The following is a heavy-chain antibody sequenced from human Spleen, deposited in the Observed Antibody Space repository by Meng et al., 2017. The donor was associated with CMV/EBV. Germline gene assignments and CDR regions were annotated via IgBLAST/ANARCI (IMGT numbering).Heavy chain of an antibody. V-gene: IGHV1-8*02. CDR2: MNPNSGNT. CDR1: GYTFTGYY. CDR3: ARAPSRRQVVPAAIKRNWFDP. J-gene: IGHJ5*02. Sequence: ASVKVSCKASGYTFTGYYMHWVRQATGQGLEWMGWMNPNSGNTGYAQKFQGRVTMTRNTSISTAYMELSSLRSEDTAVYYCARAPSRRQVVPAAIKRNWFDPWGQGTLVTVSS. D-gene: IGHD2-2*01.